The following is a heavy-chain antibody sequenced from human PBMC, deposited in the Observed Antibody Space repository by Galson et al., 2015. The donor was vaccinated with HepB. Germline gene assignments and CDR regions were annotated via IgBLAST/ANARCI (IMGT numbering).Heavy chain of an antibody. CDR3: AKVLERAVTATGGNLDH. V-gene: IGHV3-23*01. D-gene: IGHD2-21*02. CDR1: GFIFGDYG. J-gene: IGHJ4*02. Sequence: SLRLSCAGSGFIFGDYGMSWVRQAPGKGLEWVSAISGSGGKAYYADSVKGRFTISRDNSKNTLNLQLNSLRAEDTAVYYCAKVLERAVTATGGNLDHWGQGTLVTVSS. CDR2: ISGSGGKA.